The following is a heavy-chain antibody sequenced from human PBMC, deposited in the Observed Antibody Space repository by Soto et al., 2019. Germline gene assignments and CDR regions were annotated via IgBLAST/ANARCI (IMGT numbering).Heavy chain of an antibody. CDR1: GGSVSSSVYY. Sequence: QLQLQESGPGLVKPSETLSLTCTVSGGSVSSSVYYWGWIRQPPGKGLEWIGSIYYSGSTYYNPSLKSRVTISVDTSKNQFSLKLTSVTAADTAVYYCARQSGSGSYYIYYYYGMDVWGQGTTVTVSS. D-gene: IGHD3-10*01. J-gene: IGHJ6*02. V-gene: IGHV4-39*01. CDR2: IYYSGST. CDR3: ARQSGSGSYYIYYYYGMDV.